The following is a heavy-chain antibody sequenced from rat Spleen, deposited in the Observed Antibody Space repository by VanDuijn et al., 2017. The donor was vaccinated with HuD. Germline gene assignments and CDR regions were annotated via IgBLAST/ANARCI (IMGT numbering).Heavy chain of an antibody. Sequence: EVQLVESGGGLVQPGRSLKLSCAASGFTFSNYGMAWVRQAPTKGLEWVASISPSGSISHYRDSVRGRFTISRDNAKSTLYLQMDSLRSEDTATYYCARDYSNYFPYWYFDFWGPGTMVTVSS. J-gene: IGHJ1*01. D-gene: IGHD1-2*01. CDR1: GFTFSNYG. CDR3: ARDYSNYFPYWYFDF. V-gene: IGHV5-29*01. CDR2: ISPSGSIS.